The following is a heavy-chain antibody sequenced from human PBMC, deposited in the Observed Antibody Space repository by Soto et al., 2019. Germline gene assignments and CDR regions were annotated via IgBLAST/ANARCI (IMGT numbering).Heavy chain of an antibody. Sequence: EVQLLESGGGLVQPGGSLRFSCVASGFTFSTYTMSWVRQAPGKGLEWVSVISGSGGRPSYADSVQGRFSISRDNPKNTLYLQMNGLRGEDTARYYCAKARCITTDCYVPDYWGQGTLVTVSS. J-gene: IGHJ4*02. D-gene: IGHD3-10*01. V-gene: IGHV3-23*01. CDR3: AKARCITTDCYVPDY. CDR2: ISGSGGRP. CDR1: GFTFSTYT.